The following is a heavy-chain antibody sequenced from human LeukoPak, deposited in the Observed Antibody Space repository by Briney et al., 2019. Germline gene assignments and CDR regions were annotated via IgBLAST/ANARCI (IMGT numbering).Heavy chain of an antibody. J-gene: IGHJ4*02. D-gene: IGHD2-2*01. CDR1: GFTFSSFP. Sequence: PGGSLRLSGAASGFTFSSFPMNWVRQAPGKGLEWVALISYDVNNKQYADSVKGRFTISRDNSKNTLDLQMNSLREDDTAVYYCARCRSTSWCYFDSWGQGTLVSVSS. V-gene: IGHV3-30*04. CDR3: ARCRSTSWCYFDS. CDR2: ISYDVNNK.